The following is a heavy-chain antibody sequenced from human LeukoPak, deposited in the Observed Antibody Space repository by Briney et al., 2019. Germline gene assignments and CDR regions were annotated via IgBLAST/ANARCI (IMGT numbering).Heavy chain of an antibody. V-gene: IGHV4-59*01. J-gene: IGHJ6*03. CDR2: IHYSGST. CDR1: GGSINSYY. D-gene: IGHD3-10*01. CDR3: ARTTMVRGTYYMDV. Sequence: SETLSLTCTVSGGSINSYYWSWIRQPPGTGLQWIGCIHYSGSTNYNPSLKSRVTISVDTSKNQFSLKLSSVTAADTAVYYCARTTMVRGTYYMDVWGKGTTVTISS.